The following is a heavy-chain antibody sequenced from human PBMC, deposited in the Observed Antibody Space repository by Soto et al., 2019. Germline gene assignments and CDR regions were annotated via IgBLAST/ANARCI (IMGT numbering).Heavy chain of an antibody. CDR2: FYYSEST. Sequence: PSETLSLTCAVSGGSISSSSFYWGWIRQPPGKGLEWIGSFYYSESTYYNPSLKSRVIISVDTSKNQFSLKLSSVTAADTAVYYCASPKIAFYNWFDPWGQGTLVTVS. CDR1: GGSISSSSFY. J-gene: IGHJ5*02. CDR3: ASPKIAFYNWFDP. D-gene: IGHD3-3*02. V-gene: IGHV4-39*01.